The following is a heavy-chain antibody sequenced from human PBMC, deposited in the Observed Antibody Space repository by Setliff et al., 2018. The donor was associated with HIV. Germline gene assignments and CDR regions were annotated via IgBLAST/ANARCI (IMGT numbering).Heavy chain of an antibody. Sequence: SETLSLTCAVSGVSTSNNNYWWSWVRQSPGKGLEWIGEIYRSGSTNYNPSLKSRVTISLDKSKNQFSLKVNSVTAADTAVYYCTRRDNSVSGYYTDHAFDIWGQGTLVTVSS. CDR2: IYRSGST. D-gene: IGHD3-22*01. J-gene: IGHJ3*02. V-gene: IGHV4-4*02. CDR1: GVSTSNNNYW. CDR3: TRRDNSVSGYYTDHAFDI.